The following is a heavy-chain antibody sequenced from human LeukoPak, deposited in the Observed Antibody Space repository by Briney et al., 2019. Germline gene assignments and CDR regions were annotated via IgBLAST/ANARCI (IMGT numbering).Heavy chain of an antibody. J-gene: IGHJ6*03. Sequence: SETLSLTCTVSGGSISSYYWSWIRQPAGKGLERIGRIYTSGSTNYNPSLKSRVTISVDTSKNQFSLKLSSVTAADTAVYYCARGRCSGGSCYYYYYYMDVWGKGTTVTVSS. D-gene: IGHD2-15*01. CDR3: ARGRCSGGSCYYYYYYMDV. CDR2: IYTSGST. CDR1: GGSISSYY. V-gene: IGHV4-4*07.